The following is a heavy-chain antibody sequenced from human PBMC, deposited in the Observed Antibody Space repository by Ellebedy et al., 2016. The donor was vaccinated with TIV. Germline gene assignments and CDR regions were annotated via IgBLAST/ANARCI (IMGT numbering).Heavy chain of an antibody. CDR1: GFTFSSYA. CDR3: AKLAGVHPWYFDY. V-gene: IGHV3-23*01. J-gene: IGHJ4*02. D-gene: IGHD2-15*01. CDR2: IFKSGATT. Sequence: PGGSLRLSCAASGFTFSSYAMSWVRQAPGKGLEWVSSIFKSGATTYYADSVKGRFTISRDNSKHTLSLQMNSLRAEDTAVYFCAKLAGVHPWYFDYWGQGTLATVSS.